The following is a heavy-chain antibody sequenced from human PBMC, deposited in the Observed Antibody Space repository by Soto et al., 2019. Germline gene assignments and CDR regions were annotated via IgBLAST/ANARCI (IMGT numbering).Heavy chain of an antibody. CDR3: ARGNIVVVVAATYWNDYYYMDV. CDR1: GGSISSYY. V-gene: IGHV4-59*01. J-gene: IGHJ6*03. D-gene: IGHD2-15*01. CDR2: IYYSGST. Sequence: SETLSLTCTVSGGSISSYYWSWIRQPPGKGLEWIGYIYYSGSTNYNPSLKSRVTISVDTSKNQFSLKLSSVTAADTAVYYCARGNIVVVVAATYWNDYYYMDVWGKGTTVTVSS.